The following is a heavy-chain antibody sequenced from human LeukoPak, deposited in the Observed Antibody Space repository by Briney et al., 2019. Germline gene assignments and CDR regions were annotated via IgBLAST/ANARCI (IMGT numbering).Heavy chain of an antibody. CDR3: AKRGVVIRVILVGFHKEAYYFDS. Sequence: GGSLRLSCAVSGITLSNYGMSWVRQTPGKGLEWVAGIGDSGGSTRYADSVKGRFTISRDNRKNTLFLQMNSLRVEDTAVYFCAKRGVVIRVILVGFHKEAYYFDSWGQGALVTVYS. J-gene: IGHJ4*02. V-gene: IGHV3-23*01. CDR2: IGDSGGST. D-gene: IGHD3-22*01. CDR1: GITLSNYG.